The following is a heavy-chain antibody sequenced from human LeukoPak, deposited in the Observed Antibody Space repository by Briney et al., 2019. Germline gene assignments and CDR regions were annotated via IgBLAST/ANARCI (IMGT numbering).Heavy chain of an antibody. D-gene: IGHD1-14*01. CDR3: ARDLAEPGGY. CDR1: GFTFSSYS. V-gene: IGHV3-21*01. CDR2: ISSSSSYI. J-gene: IGHJ4*02. Sequence: PGGSQRLSCAASGFTFSSYSMNWVRQAPGKGLEWVSSISSSSSYIYYTDSVKGRFTISRDNAKNSLYLQMNSLRAEDTAVYYCARDLAEPGGYWGQGTLVTVSS.